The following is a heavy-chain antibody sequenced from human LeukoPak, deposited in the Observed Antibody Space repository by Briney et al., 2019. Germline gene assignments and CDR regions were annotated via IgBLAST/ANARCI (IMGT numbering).Heavy chain of an antibody. V-gene: IGHV1-18*01. CDR2: INPNNGNT. D-gene: IGHD6-19*01. CDR3: ARDYTSAEWLGFAFDV. J-gene: IGHJ3*01. CDR1: GYTFTRYA. Sequence: ASVKVSCKASGYTFTRYAISWVRQAPGQGLEWMGWINPNNGNTNDAEKFQGRVIMTTDTSTRTAYMELRNLRSDGTAVYYCARDYTSAEWLGFAFDVWGQGTVVSVSS.